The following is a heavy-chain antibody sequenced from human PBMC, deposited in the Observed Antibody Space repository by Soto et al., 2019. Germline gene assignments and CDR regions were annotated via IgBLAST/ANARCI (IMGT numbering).Heavy chain of an antibody. J-gene: IGHJ6*02. CDR1: GFSFGVYW. Sequence: GGSLRLSCAASGFSFGVYWMSWVRQAPGKGLEWLATIKWDASEKKYVDSVKGRFTTSRDNAKNSLYLQMDSLRAEDTAIYYCASIPQDFWSSYGMDVWGQGTTVTVSS. D-gene: IGHD3-3*01. CDR2: IKWDASEK. CDR3: ASIPQDFWSSYGMDV. V-gene: IGHV3-7*01.